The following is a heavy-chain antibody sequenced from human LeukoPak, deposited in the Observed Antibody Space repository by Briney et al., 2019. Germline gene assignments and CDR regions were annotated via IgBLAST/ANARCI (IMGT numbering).Heavy chain of an antibody. CDR2: IYYSGST. D-gene: IGHD4-23*01. V-gene: IGHV4-59*01. Sequence: PSETLSLTCTVSGGSISSYYWSWIRQPPGKGLEWIGYIYYSGSTNYNPSLKSRVTISPAPSKNQFILRLSYVAAGDTGVYYCASGGYGCNRAFDIWAKETMVPVSS. CDR3: ASGGYGCNRAFDI. CDR1: GGSISSYY. J-gene: IGHJ3*02.